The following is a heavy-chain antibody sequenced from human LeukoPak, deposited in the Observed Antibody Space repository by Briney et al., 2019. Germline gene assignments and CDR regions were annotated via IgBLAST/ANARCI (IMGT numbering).Heavy chain of an antibody. J-gene: IGHJ3*02. CDR1: GYSFTSYW. CDR3: ARYANYYDSSGYYYLDAFDI. V-gene: IGHV5-51*03. CDR2: IYPGDSDT. D-gene: IGHD3-22*01. Sequence: GESLKISCKGSGYSFTSYWIGWVRQMPGKGLEWMGIIYPGDSDTRYSPSFQGQVTISADKSISTAYLQWSSLKASDIAMYYCARYANYYDSSGYYYLDAFDIWGQGTMVTVSS.